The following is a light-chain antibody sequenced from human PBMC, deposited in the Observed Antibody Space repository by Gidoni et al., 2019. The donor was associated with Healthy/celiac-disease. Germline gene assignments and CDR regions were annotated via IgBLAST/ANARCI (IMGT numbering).Light chain of an antibody. J-gene: IGKJ1*01. CDR1: QSISIW. CDR2: KAS. CDR3: QQYNSYPWT. Sequence: DIQMTQSPSTLSASVGDRVTITCRASQSISIWLAWYQQKTGKAPKLLIYKASSLESGVPSRFSGSGSGTEFTLTISSRQPDDFATYYCQQYNSYPWTFGQGTKVEIK. V-gene: IGKV1-5*03.